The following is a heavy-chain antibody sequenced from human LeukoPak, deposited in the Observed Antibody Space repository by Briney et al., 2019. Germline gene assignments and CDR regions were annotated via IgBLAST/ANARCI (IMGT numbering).Heavy chain of an antibody. CDR3: ARDRLRGSQMITAFDI. V-gene: IGHV4-4*02. Sequence: PSETLSLTCAVSGGSINTKNWWIWVRQPPGRGLEWIGEIYHTGSTNYHPSLKSRLTISKDKSKNQFSLKLSSVTAADTAVYYCARDRLRGSQMITAFDIWGQGTMVTVSS. CDR1: GGSINTKNW. J-gene: IGHJ3*02. CDR2: IYHTGST. D-gene: IGHD3-10*01.